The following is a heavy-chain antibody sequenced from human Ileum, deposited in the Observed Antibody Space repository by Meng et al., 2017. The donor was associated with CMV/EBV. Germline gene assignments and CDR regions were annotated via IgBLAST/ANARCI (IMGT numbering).Heavy chain of an antibody. D-gene: IGHD6-19*01. V-gene: IGHV3-7*01. CDR2: IKEDGSEK. J-gene: IGHJ5*02. Sequence: GGSLRLSCEASGFIFTDRFMGWVRQLPGQRLECVADIKEDGSEKYYVDSVKGRFTISRDDAKASVYLEMNNLRVEDTALYYCVTSGWYTDHWGQGTLVTVSS. CDR3: VTSGWYTDH. CDR1: GFIFTDRF.